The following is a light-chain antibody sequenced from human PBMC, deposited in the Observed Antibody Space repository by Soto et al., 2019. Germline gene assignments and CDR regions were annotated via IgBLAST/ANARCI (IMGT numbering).Light chain of an antibody. Sequence: ETVLTQSPGTVSLSPGESATLSCRASQSVAKSYLAWFQHKPGQAPRLLIHDASSMATGIPDRFSGSGSGTDFTLTVSRLEPEDFAVYYCHQYADSPLTFGGGTKVEIK. J-gene: IGKJ4*01. V-gene: IGKV3-20*01. CDR1: QSVAKSY. CDR2: DAS. CDR3: HQYADSPLT.